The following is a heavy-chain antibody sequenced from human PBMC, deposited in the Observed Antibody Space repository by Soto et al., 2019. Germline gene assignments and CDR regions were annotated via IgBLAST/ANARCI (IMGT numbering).Heavy chain of an antibody. CDR1: GFTFSSYW. D-gene: IGHD2-8*01. CDR3: ATGVYAYTYYFDY. CDR2: IKQDGSDK. V-gene: IGHV3-7*01. J-gene: IGHJ4*02. Sequence: GGSLRLSCAASGFTFSSYWMSWVRQAPGKGLEWVANIKQDGSDKYYVDSVKGRFTISRDNAKNLLYLQMNSLRAEDTAVYYCATGVYAYTYYFDYWGQGILVTVSS.